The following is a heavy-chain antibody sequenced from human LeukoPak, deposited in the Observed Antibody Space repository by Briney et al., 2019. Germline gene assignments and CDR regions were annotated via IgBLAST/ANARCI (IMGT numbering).Heavy chain of an antibody. V-gene: IGHV3-11*05. CDR1: GFIFSDFY. D-gene: IGHD5/OR15-5a*01. J-gene: IGHJ4*02. CDR3: AGDQVSAVFDY. Sequence: PGGSLRLSCAGSGFIFSDFYMNWIRQAPGKGLEWLAYISPSGSYTTYGASVKGRFVISRDNTKNSVSLQMDSLRAEDTAVYFCAGDQVSAVFDYWGQGARVTV. CDR2: ISPSGSYT.